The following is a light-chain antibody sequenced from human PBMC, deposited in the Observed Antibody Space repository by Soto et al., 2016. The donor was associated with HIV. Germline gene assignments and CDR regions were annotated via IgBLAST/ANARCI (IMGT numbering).Light chain of an antibody. J-gene: IGLJ2*01. CDR2: EDS. CDR1: NIGSKS. CDR3: QVWDDSAHHVI. V-gene: IGLV3-21*03. Sequence: SYELTQPPSLSVAPGKTAMIACEGNNIGSKSVHWYQQKPGQAPVLVVYEDSYRPSGIPDRFSGSNSGNTATLTINTVEAGDEANFYCQVWDDSAHHVIFGGGTKLTVL.